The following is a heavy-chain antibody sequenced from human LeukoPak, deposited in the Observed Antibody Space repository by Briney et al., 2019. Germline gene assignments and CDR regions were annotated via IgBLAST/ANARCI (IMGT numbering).Heavy chain of an antibody. V-gene: IGHV3-23*01. D-gene: IGHD3-10*01. CDR3: AKDRYGSGSYGMDV. CDR2: ITGGGGST. Sequence: PGGSLRLACAGSGFTFSRYGMNWVRQAPGKGLEWVSTITGGGGSTYYADSVKGRFTISRDNSRDTLYLQMNSLRDKDTAVYYCAKDRYGSGSYGMDVWGQGTTVTVSS. CDR1: GFTFSRYG. J-gene: IGHJ6*02.